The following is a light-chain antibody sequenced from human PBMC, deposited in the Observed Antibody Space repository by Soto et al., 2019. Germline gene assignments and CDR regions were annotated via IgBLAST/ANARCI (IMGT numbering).Light chain of an antibody. Sequence: EIVLTQSPGTLSLSPGERATLSCRASQSVSSSYLAWYQQKPGQAPRLLIHGASTRASGIPDRFTGSGSGTDFTLTISRLEPEDFAVYYCHHFGSLPETFGQGTNVE. V-gene: IGKV3-20*01. CDR1: QSVSSSY. J-gene: IGKJ1*01. CDR2: GAS. CDR3: HHFGSLPET.